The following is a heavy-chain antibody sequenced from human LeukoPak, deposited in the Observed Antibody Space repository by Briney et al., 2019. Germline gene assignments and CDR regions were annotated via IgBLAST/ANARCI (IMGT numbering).Heavy chain of an antibody. CDR2: ISSSSSYI. D-gene: IGHD3-10*01. J-gene: IGHJ4*02. CDR1: GFTFSSYS. CDR3: ARDSYEGEVIFDY. Sequence: GGSLRLSCAASGFTFSSYSMNWVRQAPGKGLEWVSSISSSSSYIYYADSVKGRFTISRDNAKNSLYLQMNSLRAEDTAVYYCARDSYEGEVIFDYWGQGTLVTVSS. V-gene: IGHV3-21*01.